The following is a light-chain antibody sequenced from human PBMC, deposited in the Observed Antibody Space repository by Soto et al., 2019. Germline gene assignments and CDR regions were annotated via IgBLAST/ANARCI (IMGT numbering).Light chain of an antibody. CDR2: DVS. V-gene: IGLV2-14*01. J-gene: IGLJ2*01. Sequence: QSALTQPASVSGSPGLSITISCTGTRSDVVGYNYVSWYQQHPGKSPKLMIYDVSDRPSGVSNRFSGTKSGNTASLTISGLQAEDEADYYCTSYTNRSTLVVVGGGTQLTV. CDR1: RSDVVGYNY. CDR3: TSYTNRSTLVV.